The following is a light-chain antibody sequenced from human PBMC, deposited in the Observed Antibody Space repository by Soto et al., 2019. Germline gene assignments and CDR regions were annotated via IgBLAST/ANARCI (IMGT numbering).Light chain of an antibody. J-gene: IGKJ5*01. CDR3: QQYNNWPPH. V-gene: IGKV3-15*01. CDR1: QSVSSN. Sequence: EILVTQSPATLSVSPGERATLSCRASQSVSSNLAWYRQQPGQATRLLIYGASTRATGIPARFSGSGSETEFTLTFSSLQSEDFAVYYCQQYNNWPPHFGQGTRLEIK. CDR2: GAS.